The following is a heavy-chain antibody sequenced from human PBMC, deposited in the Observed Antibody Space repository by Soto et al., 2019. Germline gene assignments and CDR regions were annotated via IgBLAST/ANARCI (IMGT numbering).Heavy chain of an antibody. CDR1: GFSFSSYA. J-gene: IGHJ5*02. CDR2: ISGSGGST. V-gene: IGHV3-23*01. CDR3: ARRRDRHLGWFDP. Sequence: GGSLRLSCAASGFSFSSYAMSWVRQAPGKGLEWVSAISGSGGSTYYADSVKGRFTISRDNSKNTLYLQMNSLRAEDTAVYYCARRRDRHLGWFDPWGQGTLVTVSS.